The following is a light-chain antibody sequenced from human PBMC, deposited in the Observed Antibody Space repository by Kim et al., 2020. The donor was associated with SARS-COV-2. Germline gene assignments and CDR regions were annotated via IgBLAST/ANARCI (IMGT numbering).Light chain of an antibody. CDR3: QQYYTTPPT. Sequence: ATFNCKSSQSILSGSKNKNHLAWYQQKPGQPPKLLVYWASTRESGVPDRFSGSGSGTDFTLTISSLQAEDVAVYYCQQYYTTPPTFGGGTKVDIK. V-gene: IGKV4-1*01. CDR2: WAS. J-gene: IGKJ4*01. CDR1: QSILSGSKNKNH.